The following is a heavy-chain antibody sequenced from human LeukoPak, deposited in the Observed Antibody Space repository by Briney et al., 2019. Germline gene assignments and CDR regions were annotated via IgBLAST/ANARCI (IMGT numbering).Heavy chain of an antibody. V-gene: IGHV1-18*01. CDR3: ARGPLMVRGDRGYFDY. CDR2: ISGFTGAT. Sequence: ASVRVSCKASGYTFTIYGMSWVRQAPGQRLEWMGWISGFTGATNYAQKFQGRVTMTTDTSTSTAYMELRSLRSDDTAVYYCARGPLMVRGDRGYFDYWGQGTLVTVSS. D-gene: IGHD3-10*01. CDR1: GYTFTIYG. J-gene: IGHJ4*02.